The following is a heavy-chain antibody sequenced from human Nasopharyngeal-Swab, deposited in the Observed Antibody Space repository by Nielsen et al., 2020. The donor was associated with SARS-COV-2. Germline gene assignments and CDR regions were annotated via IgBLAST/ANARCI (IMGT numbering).Heavy chain of an antibody. D-gene: IGHD3-10*01. CDR2: IYYSGST. CDR3: ARERGELLVYYYYHMDV. CDR1: GGSISSGGYY. V-gene: IGHV4-31*03. Sequence: LRLSCTVSGGSISSGGYYWSWIRQHPGKGLEWIGYIYYSGSTYYNPSLKSRVTISVDTSKNQFSLKLSSVTAADTAVYYCARERGELLVYYYYHMDVWGKGTTVTVSS. J-gene: IGHJ6*03.